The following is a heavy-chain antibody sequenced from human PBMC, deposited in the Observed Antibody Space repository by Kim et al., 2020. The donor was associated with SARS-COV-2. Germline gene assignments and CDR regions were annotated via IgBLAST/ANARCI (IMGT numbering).Heavy chain of an antibody. CDR1: GYTFTSYD. CDR2: MNPNSGNT. J-gene: IGHJ6*02. Sequence: ASVKVSCKASGYTFTSYDINWVRQATGQGLEWMGWMNPNSGNTGYAQKFQGRVTMTRNTSISTAYMELSSLRSEDTAGYYCAREGITMVQGVIRYYYGMDVWGQGTTVTVSS. V-gene: IGHV1-8*01. D-gene: IGHD3-10*01. CDR3: AREGITMVQGVIRYYYGMDV.